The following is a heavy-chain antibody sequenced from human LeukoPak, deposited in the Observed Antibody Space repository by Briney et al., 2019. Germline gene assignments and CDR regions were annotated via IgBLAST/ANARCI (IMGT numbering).Heavy chain of an antibody. V-gene: IGHV3-30*18. Sequence: PGGSLRLSCAASGLTFSSYGMHWVRQAPGKGLVGVAVISYDGTIRNYADSVKGRFTISRDNTKNTLYLQMNSLTAEDTALYYCVKDFGDAYNYFDFWGQGTPVTVSS. CDR2: ISYDGTIR. CDR1: GLTFSSYG. D-gene: IGHD5-24*01. J-gene: IGHJ4*02. CDR3: VKDFGDAYNYFDF.